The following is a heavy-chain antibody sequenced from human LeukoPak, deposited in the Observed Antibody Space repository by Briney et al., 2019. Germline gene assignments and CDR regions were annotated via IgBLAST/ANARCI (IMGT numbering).Heavy chain of an antibody. J-gene: IGHJ3*02. D-gene: IGHD5-24*01. CDR3: AREPDVDMSTFRGEAFDI. Sequence: GASVKVSCKASGGTFSSYTFNWVRQAPGQGLEWMGRAIPILGIATYAQKFQGRITITADKSTSTAYMELSSLRSDDTAMYYCAREPDVDMSTFRGEAFDIWGQGTMVTVSS. CDR2: AIPILGIA. V-gene: IGHV1-69*04. CDR1: GGTFSSYT.